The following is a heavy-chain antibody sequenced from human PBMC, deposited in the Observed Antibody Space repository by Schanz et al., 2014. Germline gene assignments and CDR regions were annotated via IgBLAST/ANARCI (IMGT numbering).Heavy chain of an antibody. V-gene: IGHV3-15*01. Sequence: EAQVVESGGGLVKPGGSLRLSCVASGFTFSNAWMNWVRQGPGNRLEWVGCIKSRSDGGTTDYAAPVKGRFIISRDDSRNTLYLQMSGLKTEDTAVYYCSTTPNFYASGTYSWFDPWGQGTRVTVSS. CDR2: IKSRSDGGTT. J-gene: IGHJ5*02. CDR1: GFTFSNAW. CDR3: STTPNFYASGTYSWFDP. D-gene: IGHD3-10*01.